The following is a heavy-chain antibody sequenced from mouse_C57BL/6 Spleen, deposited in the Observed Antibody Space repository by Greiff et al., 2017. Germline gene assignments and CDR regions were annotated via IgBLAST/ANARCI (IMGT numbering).Heavy chain of an antibody. CDR1: GYTFTSYW. CDR3: ARPGRRYAMDY. J-gene: IGHJ4*01. CDR2: LDPSDSYT. D-gene: IGHD3-3*01. Sequence: QVQLQQPGAELVMPGASVKLSCKASGYTFTSYWMHWVKQRPGQGLEWIGELDPSDSYTNYNQKFKGKSTLTVDKSSSTAYMQLSSLTSEYSAVYYCARPGRRYAMDYWGQGTSVTVSS. V-gene: IGHV1-69*01.